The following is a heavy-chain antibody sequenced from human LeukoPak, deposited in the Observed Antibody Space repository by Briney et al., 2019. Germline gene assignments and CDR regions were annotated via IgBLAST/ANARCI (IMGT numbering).Heavy chain of an antibody. CDR2: IYHSGTT. D-gene: IGHD6-19*01. J-gene: IGHJ4*02. Sequence: SETLSLTCAVSGGSISSSNWWNWVRQAPGKGLEWIGQIYHSGTTNYNPSLKSRVTILVDKSKNQFSLRLNPVTAADTAMYYCARGAVAGTAQFPSIDSWGQGTLVVVS. CDR3: ARGAVAGTAQFPSIDS. V-gene: IGHV4-4*02. CDR1: GGSISSSNW.